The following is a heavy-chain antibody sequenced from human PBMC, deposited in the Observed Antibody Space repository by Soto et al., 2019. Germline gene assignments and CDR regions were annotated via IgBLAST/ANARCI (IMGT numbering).Heavy chain of an antibody. Sequence: SVKVSCKASGVTFSSYAISWVRQAPLQVLEWMVGIIPIFGTANYAQKFQGRVTITADESTSTAYMELSSLRSEETAVYYCAREQDSSGYYWFWFEPWEQGTLVTVSS. J-gene: IGHJ5*02. CDR2: IIPIFGTA. V-gene: IGHV1-69*13. D-gene: IGHD3-22*01. CDR3: AREQDSSGYYWFWFEP. CDR1: GVTFSSYA.